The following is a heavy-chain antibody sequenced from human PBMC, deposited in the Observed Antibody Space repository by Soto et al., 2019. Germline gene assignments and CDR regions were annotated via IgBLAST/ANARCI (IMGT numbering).Heavy chain of an antibody. CDR2: IGTAGDT. Sequence: GGSLRLSCAASGFTFSGYDMHWVRQATGKGLEWVSAIGTAGDTYYPGSVKGRFTISRENAKNSLYLQMNSLRAEDTAVYYCARGPVLPYDFWSGYPDYWGQGTLVTVSS. V-gene: IGHV3-13*01. D-gene: IGHD3-3*01. J-gene: IGHJ4*02. CDR3: ARGPVLPYDFWSGYPDY. CDR1: GFTFSGYD.